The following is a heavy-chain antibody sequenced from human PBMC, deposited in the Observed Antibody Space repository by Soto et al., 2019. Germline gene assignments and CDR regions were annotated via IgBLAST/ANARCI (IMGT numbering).Heavy chain of an antibody. V-gene: IGHV4-39*01. CDR3: VRQASKVWGAYPQATNF. CDR1: GASINSTSFY. Sequence: QLQLQESGPGLVKSSETLSLTCTVSGASINSTSFYWGRIRQPPGKGLEWIGSIFHSGRTHYNPSLKSRVTLSVDTSRSQVSLEVGSVTAADTAVYYCVRQASKVWGAYPQATNFWGQGTLVTVSS. D-gene: IGHD3-16*02. CDR2: IFHSGRT. J-gene: IGHJ4*02.